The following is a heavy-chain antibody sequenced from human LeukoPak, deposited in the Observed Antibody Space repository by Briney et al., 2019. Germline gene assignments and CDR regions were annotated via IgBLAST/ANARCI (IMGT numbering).Heavy chain of an antibody. CDR2: ISGSGGST. D-gene: IGHD3-9*01. Sequence: QTGGSLRLSCAASGFTFSSYAMSWVRQAPGKGLEWVSAISGSGGSTYYADSVKGRFTISRDNSKNTLYLQMNSLRAEDTAVYYCTREHFDGEGFGYWGQGTLVTVSS. CDR3: TREHFDGEGFGY. CDR1: GFTFSSYA. J-gene: IGHJ4*02. V-gene: IGHV3-23*01.